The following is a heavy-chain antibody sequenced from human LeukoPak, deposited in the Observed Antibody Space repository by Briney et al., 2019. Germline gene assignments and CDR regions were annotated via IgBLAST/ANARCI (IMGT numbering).Heavy chain of an antibody. CDR3: AVMVYAENWFDP. Sequence: ASVKVSCKASGYTFTSYGISWVRQAPGQGLEWMGWISAYNGNTNCAQKLQGRVTMTTDTSTSTAYMELRSLRSDDTAVYYSAVMVYAENWFDPWGQGTLVTVSS. D-gene: IGHD2-8*01. V-gene: IGHV1-18*01. CDR1: GYTFTSYG. CDR2: ISAYNGNT. J-gene: IGHJ5*02.